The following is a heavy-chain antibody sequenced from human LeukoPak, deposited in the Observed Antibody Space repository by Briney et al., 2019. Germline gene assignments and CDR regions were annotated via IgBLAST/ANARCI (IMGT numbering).Heavy chain of an antibody. CDR2: ISSSSSYI. Sequence: GGSLRLSCAASGFTFSSYSMNWVRQAPGKGLEWVSSISSSSSYIYYADSVKGRFTISRDNAKNSLYLQMNSLRAEDTAVYYCAVHSDYDILTDPIDYWGQGTLVTASS. CDR1: GFTFSSYS. CDR3: AVHSDYDILTDPIDY. J-gene: IGHJ4*02. V-gene: IGHV3-21*01. D-gene: IGHD3-9*01.